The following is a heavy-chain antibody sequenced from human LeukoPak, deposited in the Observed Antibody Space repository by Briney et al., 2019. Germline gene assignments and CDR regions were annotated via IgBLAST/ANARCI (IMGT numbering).Heavy chain of an antibody. CDR3: AKGGVYEAQYYYYYLDV. D-gene: IGHD5/OR15-5a*01. CDR1: GFTFSSYG. Sequence: GGSLRLSCAASGFTFSSYGMHWVRQAPGKGLEWVAVISYDGSNKYYADSVKGRFTVSRDNSKNTLYLQMKSLRAEDTAVYYCAKGGVYEAQYYYYYLDVWGKGTTVTISS. CDR2: ISYDGSNK. J-gene: IGHJ6*03. V-gene: IGHV3-30*18.